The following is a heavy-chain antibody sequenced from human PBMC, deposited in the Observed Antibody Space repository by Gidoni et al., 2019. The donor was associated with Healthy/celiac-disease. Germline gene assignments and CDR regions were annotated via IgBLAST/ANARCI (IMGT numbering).Heavy chain of an antibody. Sequence: QVQLVQSGAEVKKPGASVKVSCKASGYTFTSYYMHWVRQAPGQGLEWMGIINPSGGSTSYAQKFQGRVTMTRDTSTSTVYMELSSLRSEDTAVYYCARAHSGYCSGGSCSPHFDYWGQGTLVTVSS. J-gene: IGHJ4*02. D-gene: IGHD2-15*01. V-gene: IGHV1-46*01. CDR1: GYTFTSYY. CDR2: INPSGGST. CDR3: ARAHSGYCSGGSCSPHFDY.